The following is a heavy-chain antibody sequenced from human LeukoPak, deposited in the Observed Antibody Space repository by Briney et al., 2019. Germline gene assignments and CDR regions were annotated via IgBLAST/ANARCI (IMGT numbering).Heavy chain of an antibody. V-gene: IGHV3-23*01. Sequence: GGSLRLSCAVSGITLSNYGMSWVHQAPGRGLEWVAGISGSGGSTNYADSVKGRFTISRDNPKNTLYLQMNSLRAEDTAVYFCAKRGVVIRVILVGFHKEAYYFDSWGQGALVTVSS. CDR1: GITLSNYG. J-gene: IGHJ4*02. CDR3: AKRGVVIRVILVGFHKEAYYFDS. CDR2: ISGSGGST. D-gene: IGHD3-22*01.